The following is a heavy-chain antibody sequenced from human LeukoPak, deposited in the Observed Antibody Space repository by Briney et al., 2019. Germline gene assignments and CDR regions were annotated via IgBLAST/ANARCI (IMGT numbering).Heavy chain of an antibody. V-gene: IGHV3-21*01. Sequence: GGSLRLSCAASGFTFSSYSMNWVRQAPGKGLEWVSSISSSSSYIYYADSVKGRFTISRDNAKNSLYLQMNSLRAEDTAVYYCAREMAKITDFDYWGQGTLVTVSS. CDR3: AREMAKITDFDY. D-gene: IGHD5-24*01. CDR2: ISSSSSYI. CDR1: GFTFSSYS. J-gene: IGHJ4*02.